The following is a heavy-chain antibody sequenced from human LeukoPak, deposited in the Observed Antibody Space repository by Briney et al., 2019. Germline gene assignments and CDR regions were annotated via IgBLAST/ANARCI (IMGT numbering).Heavy chain of an antibody. CDR1: GGSISSGGYY. CDR3: AIPRYFDWLSFDY. V-gene: IGHV4-31*03. D-gene: IGHD3-9*01. J-gene: IGHJ4*02. Sequence: SETLSLTCTVSGGSISSGGYYWSWIRQHPGKGLEWIGYIYYSGSTYYNPSLKSRVTISVDTSKNQFSLKLSSVTATDTAVYYCAIPRYFDWLSFDYWGQGTLVTVSS. CDR2: IYYSGST.